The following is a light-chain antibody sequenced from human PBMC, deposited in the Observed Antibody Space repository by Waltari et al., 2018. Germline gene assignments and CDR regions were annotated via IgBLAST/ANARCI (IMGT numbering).Light chain of an antibody. V-gene: IGKV3-11*01. CDR2: ESS. Sequence: EIVLTQSPVTLSLSPGERATLFCRASQSVNSYLGWYQQKPGQPPRLLIYESSKRATGIPARFSGSGSGTDFTRTISSLEPEDFAVYYCQHRRSWPLTFGGGTKVEIK. CDR3: QHRRSWPLT. J-gene: IGKJ4*01. CDR1: QSVNSY.